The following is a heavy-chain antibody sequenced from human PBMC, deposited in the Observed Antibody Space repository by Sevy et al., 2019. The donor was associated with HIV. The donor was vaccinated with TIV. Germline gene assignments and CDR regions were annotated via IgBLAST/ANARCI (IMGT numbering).Heavy chain of an antibody. V-gene: IGHV4-30-2*01. D-gene: IGHD4-17*01. CDR3: ARDSGDYPYYXDH. J-gene: IGHJ4*02. CDR1: GGSIXSGLYS. Sequence: SETLSLTCAVSGGSIXSGLYSWNWIRQPPGKGLEWIGYXYHTGPTYYNPSLKSRVTISVDTSKNKFSLRLNSVTAADTAVYYCARDSGDYPYYXDHWGQGTLVTVSS. CDR2: XYHTGPT.